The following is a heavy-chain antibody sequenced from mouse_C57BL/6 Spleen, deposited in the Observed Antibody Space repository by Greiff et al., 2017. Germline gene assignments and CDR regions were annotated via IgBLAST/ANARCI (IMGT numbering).Heavy chain of an antibody. V-gene: IGHV1-53*01. CDR3: AREGGKKLGRFWFAY. Sequence: QVQLQQPWTELVKPGASVKLSCKASGYTFTGYWMHWVKQRPGQGLEWIGNINPSNGGTNYNEKFKSKATLTVDTSSSTAYMQLSSLTSEDSAVYYCAREGGKKLGRFWFAYCGQETLVTVSA. CDR2: INPSNGGT. CDR1: GYTFTGYW. J-gene: IGHJ3*01. D-gene: IGHD4-1*01.